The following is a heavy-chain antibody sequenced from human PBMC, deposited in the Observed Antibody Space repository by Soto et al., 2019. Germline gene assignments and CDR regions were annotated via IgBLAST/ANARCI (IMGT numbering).Heavy chain of an antibody. Sequence: SETLTITCIFSGGSISSYYWSWIRQPPGKGLEWIGYIYYSGSTNYNPSLKSRVTISVDTSKNQFSLKLSSVTAADTAVYYCARGYSSSWSEENYGMDVWGQGTPVTVSS. CDR3: ARGYSSSWSEENYGMDV. V-gene: IGHV4-59*01. CDR2: IYYSGST. J-gene: IGHJ6*01. D-gene: IGHD6-13*01. CDR1: GGSISSYY.